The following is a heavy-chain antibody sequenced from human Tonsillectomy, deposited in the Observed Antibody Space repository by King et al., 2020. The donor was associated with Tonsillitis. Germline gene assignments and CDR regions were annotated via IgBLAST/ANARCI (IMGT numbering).Heavy chain of an antibody. V-gene: IGHV3-30*03. D-gene: IGHD3-10*01. CDR1: GFTFSSYG. CDR3: ATRGGILWFGDKNYGMDV. Sequence: VQLVESGGGVVHPGRSLRLSCAASGFTFSSYGMHWVRQAPGKGLEWVAVISYDGSNKYYADSVKGRFTISRDNSKNTLYLQMNSLRAEDTAVYYCATRGGILWFGDKNYGMDVWGQGTTVTVSS. J-gene: IGHJ6*02. CDR2: ISYDGSNK.